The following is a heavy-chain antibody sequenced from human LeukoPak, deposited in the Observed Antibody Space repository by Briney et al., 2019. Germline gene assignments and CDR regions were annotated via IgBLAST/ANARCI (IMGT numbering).Heavy chain of an antibody. CDR3: ARGQRGLWFGELRNWFDP. D-gene: IGHD3-10*01. CDR1: GGSFSGYY. V-gene: IGHV4-34*01. Sequence: PPETLSLTXAVYGGSFSGYYWSWIRQPPGKGLEWIGEINHSGSNNHNPSLKSRVTISVDTSKNQFSMKLSSVTAADTAVYYCARGQRGLWFGELRNWFDPWGQGTLVTVSS. CDR2: INHSGSN. J-gene: IGHJ5*02.